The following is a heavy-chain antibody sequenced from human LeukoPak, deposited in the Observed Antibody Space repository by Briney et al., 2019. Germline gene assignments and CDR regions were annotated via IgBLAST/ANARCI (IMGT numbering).Heavy chain of an antibody. Sequence: GGSLRISCAASGFTFSSYAMSWVRQAPGNGLEWVSAISGSGGSTYYADSVKGRFTISRDNSKNTLYLQMNSLRAEDTAVYYCAKDRGADYYDSSGYPLYFDYWGQGTLVTVSS. CDR2: ISGSGGST. CDR3: AKDRGADYYDSSGYPLYFDY. J-gene: IGHJ4*02. V-gene: IGHV3-23*01. CDR1: GFTFSSYA. D-gene: IGHD3-22*01.